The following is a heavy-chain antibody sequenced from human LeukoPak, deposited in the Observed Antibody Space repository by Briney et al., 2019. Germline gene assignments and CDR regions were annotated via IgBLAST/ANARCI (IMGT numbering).Heavy chain of an antibody. CDR2: ISAYNGNT. CDR1: GYTFTSYG. J-gene: IGHJ5*02. V-gene: IGHV1-18*01. Sequence: ASVKVSCKASGYTFTSYGISWVRQAPGQGLEWMGWISAYNGNTNYAQKLQGRVTMTTDTSTSTAYMELRSLRSDDTAVYCCARDRDTIFGVVRSGPGWFGPWGQGTLVTVSS. D-gene: IGHD3-3*01. CDR3: ARDRDTIFGVVRSGPGWFGP.